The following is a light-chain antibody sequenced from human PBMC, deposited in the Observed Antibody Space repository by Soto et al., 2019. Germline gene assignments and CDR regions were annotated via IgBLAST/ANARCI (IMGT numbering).Light chain of an antibody. CDR1: QSLSRS. J-gene: IGKJ4*01. CDR3: QRRSSWPLLWA. Sequence: EIVLTQSPATLSLSPGERATLSCRASQSLSRSLAWYQQKPGQAPRLLIYDASNRATGIPARFSGSGSGTDFTLTISSLEPEDFAVYYCQRRSSWPLLWAFGGGTKVEIK. V-gene: IGKV3-11*01. CDR2: DAS.